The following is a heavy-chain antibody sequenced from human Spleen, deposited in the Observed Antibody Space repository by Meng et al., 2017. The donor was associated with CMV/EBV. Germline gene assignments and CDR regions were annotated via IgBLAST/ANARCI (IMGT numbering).Heavy chain of an antibody. J-gene: IGHJ6*02. CDR3: TRVGLAMDV. CDR2: ISLNSGSI. CDR1: GFKFDDYS. Sequence: GGSLRLSCAAFGFKFDDYSMHWVRQAPGKGLEWVSGISLNSGSIGYADSVKGRFTISRDNAQNSLFLQMNSLKVDDTALYYCTRVGLAMDVWGQGTTVTVSS. V-gene: IGHV3-9*01.